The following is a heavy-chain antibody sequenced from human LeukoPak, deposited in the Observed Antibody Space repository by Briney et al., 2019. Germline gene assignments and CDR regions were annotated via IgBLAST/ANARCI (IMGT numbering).Heavy chain of an antibody. CDR3: YGIHLGDSFDI. CDR2: LSSNYET. J-gene: IGHJ3*02. D-gene: IGHD3-16*01. CDR1: GFIVSRNY. Sequence: PGRSLRLSCAASGFIVSRNYMGWVRQAPGKGLEWVSALSSNYETYYADSVKGRFTISRDNSENTLYLQMNALRAEDTALYYCYGIHLGDSFDIWGRGTMVIVFS. V-gene: IGHV3-53*01.